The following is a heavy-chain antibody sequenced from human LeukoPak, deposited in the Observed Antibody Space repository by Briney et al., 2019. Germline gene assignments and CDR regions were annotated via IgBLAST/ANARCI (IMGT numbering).Heavy chain of an antibody. Sequence: ASVKVSCKASGYTFTSYGISWVRQAPGQGLEWMGWISAYSGSTNYAQKLQGRVTMATDTSTSTAYMELRSLRSDDTAVYYCARADIVVVVAATHWGQGTLVTVSS. CDR3: ARADIVVVVAATH. V-gene: IGHV1-18*01. J-gene: IGHJ4*02. CDR1: GYTFTSYG. CDR2: ISAYSGST. D-gene: IGHD2-15*01.